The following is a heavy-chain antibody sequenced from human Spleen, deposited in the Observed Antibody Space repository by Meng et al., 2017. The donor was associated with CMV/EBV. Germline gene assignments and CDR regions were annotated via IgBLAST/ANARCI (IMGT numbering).Heavy chain of an antibody. CDR3: AKDMDKGGFWSGYYDY. D-gene: IGHD3-3*01. Sequence: GESLKISCAACGFTFSSYDMHWVRQATGKGLEWVSLISWNGGSTSYADSVKGRFTISRDNSKNSLYLQMNRLRTEDTALYYCAKDMDKGGFWSGYYDYWGQGTLVTVSS. CDR2: ISWNGGST. CDR1: GFTFSSYD. J-gene: IGHJ4*02. V-gene: IGHV3-43*02.